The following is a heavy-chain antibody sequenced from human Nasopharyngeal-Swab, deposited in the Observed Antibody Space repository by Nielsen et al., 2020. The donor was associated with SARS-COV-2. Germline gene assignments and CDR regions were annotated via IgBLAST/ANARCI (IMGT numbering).Heavy chain of an antibody. V-gene: IGHV1-46*01. D-gene: IGHD3-10*01. Sequence: ASVHVSRKASGYTFTSYYMHWVRQAPAQGLEWMGIINPSGCSTSYAQKFQGRVTMTRDTSTSTVYMELSSLRSEDAAVYYCARGGYYYTDYWGQGTLVTVSS. CDR1: GYTFTSYY. CDR2: INPSGCST. CDR3: ARGGYYYTDY. J-gene: IGHJ4*02.